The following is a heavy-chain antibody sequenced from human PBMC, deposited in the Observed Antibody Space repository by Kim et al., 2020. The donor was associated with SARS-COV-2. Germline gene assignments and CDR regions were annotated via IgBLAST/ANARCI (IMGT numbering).Heavy chain of an antibody. Sequence: SETLSLTCSVSSGSVSNGRNYWSWIRQPPGKGLEWIGYIYYNGDTNYNPSLKSRVSISVDTTKKHFSLKLSSVTAADTAVYYCARGQGNYGDYYFDSWGQGTLVSVSS. CDR3: ARGQGNYGDYYFDS. CDR2: IYYNGDT. J-gene: IGHJ4*02. CDR1: SGSVSNGRNY. D-gene: IGHD4-17*01. V-gene: IGHV4-61*03.